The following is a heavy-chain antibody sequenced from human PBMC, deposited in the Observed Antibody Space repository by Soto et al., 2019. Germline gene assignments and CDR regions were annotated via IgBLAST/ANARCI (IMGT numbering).Heavy chain of an antibody. CDR1: GFTFDSYA. CDR3: AKVGRYSFGYESSYFDS. V-gene: IGHV3-23*01. J-gene: IGHJ4*02. CDR2: ISGSGGGT. D-gene: IGHD5-18*01. Sequence: GGSLRLSCAASGFTFDSYAMTWVRQAPGKGLEWVAGISGSGGGTYYADFVKGRFTISRDNSENTLYLQMNNLRAEDTAVYFCAKVGRYSFGYESSYFDSWGQGTLVTVSS.